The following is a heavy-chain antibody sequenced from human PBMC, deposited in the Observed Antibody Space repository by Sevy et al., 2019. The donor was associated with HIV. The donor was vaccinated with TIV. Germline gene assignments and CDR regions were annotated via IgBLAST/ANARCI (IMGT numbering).Heavy chain of an antibody. CDR2: IIPIPGIP. D-gene: IGHD2-2*01. J-gene: IGHJ5*02. CDR1: GGTFSSYA. CDR3: ARDASSYCTSYSCYGGWFDP. Sequence: ASVKVSCKASGGTFSSYAINWVRQAPGQGLEWMGRIIPIPGIPNSAQKFQGRVTITADKSTGTAYMELSSLRSEDTAVCYCARDASSYCTSYSCYGGWFDPWGQGTLVTVSS. V-gene: IGHV1-69*04.